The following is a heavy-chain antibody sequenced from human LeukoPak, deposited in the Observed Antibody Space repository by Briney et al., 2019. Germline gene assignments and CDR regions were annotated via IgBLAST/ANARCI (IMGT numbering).Heavy chain of an antibody. CDR1: GGTFSSYA. Sequence: SVKVSCKASGGTFSSYAISWVRQAPGQGLEWMGGIIPIFGTANYAQKFQGRVTITADESTSTAYMELSSLRSEDTAVYHCAREYHTANDAFDIWGQGTMVTVSS. V-gene: IGHV1-69*13. J-gene: IGHJ3*02. CDR3: AREYHTANDAFDI. CDR2: IIPIFGTA. D-gene: IGHD2-2*01.